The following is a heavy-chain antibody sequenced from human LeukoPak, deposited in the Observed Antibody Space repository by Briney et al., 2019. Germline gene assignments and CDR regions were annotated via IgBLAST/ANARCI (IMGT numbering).Heavy chain of an antibody. CDR1: GYNFKGYY. D-gene: IGHD4-17*01. Sequence: ASVKVSCEASGYNFKGYYMHWVRQAPGQGLEWMGWVNPDNGVTDYAQKFHGRVTLTSDTSITTVYMVLDSLTSDDTAMYFCARVMTSVTKFDSWGQGTLVTVSS. V-gene: IGHV1-2*02. CDR2: VNPDNGVT. CDR3: ARVMTSVTKFDS. J-gene: IGHJ4*02.